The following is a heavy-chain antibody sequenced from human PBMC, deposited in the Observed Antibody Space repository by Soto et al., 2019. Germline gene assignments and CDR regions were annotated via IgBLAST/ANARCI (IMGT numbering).Heavy chain of an antibody. V-gene: IGHV4-59*08. J-gene: IGHJ5*02. CDR2: IYYSGST. Sequence: SETLSLTCTVSGGSISSYYWSWIRQPPGKGLEWIGYIYYSGSTNYNPSLKSRVTISVDTSKNQFSLKLSSVTAADTAVYYCARSLRSTSMVRGVIIMHNWFDPWGQGTLVTVSS. CDR1: GGSISSYY. CDR3: ARSLRSTSMVRGVIIMHNWFDP. D-gene: IGHD3-10*01.